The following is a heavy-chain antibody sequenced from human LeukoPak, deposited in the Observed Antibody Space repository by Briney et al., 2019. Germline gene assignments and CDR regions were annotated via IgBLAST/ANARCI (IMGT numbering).Heavy chain of an antibody. CDR1: GFSFSNFN. V-gene: IGHV3-48*01. Sequence: GGSLRLSCAASGFSFSNFNMNWVRQAPGKGLEWISFISNTASMIFYTDSVKGRFTISRDNAKNTLYLHMSSLRAEDTARYYCAKGYGSSFDWFDPWGQGTLVAVSS. CDR2: ISNTASMI. CDR3: AKGYGSSFDWFDP. J-gene: IGHJ5*02. D-gene: IGHD2-15*01.